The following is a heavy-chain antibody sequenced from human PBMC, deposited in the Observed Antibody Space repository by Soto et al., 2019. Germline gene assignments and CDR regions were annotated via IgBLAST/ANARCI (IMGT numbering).Heavy chain of an antibody. D-gene: IGHD3-22*01. Sequence: NPSETLSLTCTVSGGSISSYYWSWIRQPPGKGLEWIGYIYYSGSTNYNPSLKSRVTISVDTSKNQFSLKLSSVTAADTAVYYCARAVYYYDSSGHFDYWGQGTLVTVSS. J-gene: IGHJ4*02. V-gene: IGHV4-59*01. CDR3: ARAVYYYDSSGHFDY. CDR1: GGSISSYY. CDR2: IYYSGST.